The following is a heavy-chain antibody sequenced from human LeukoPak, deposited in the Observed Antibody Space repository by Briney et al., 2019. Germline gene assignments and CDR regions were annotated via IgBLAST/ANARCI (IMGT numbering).Heavy chain of an antibody. CDR2: IHHSGST. Sequence: SETLSLTCAVSGGSISSGGYSWSWIRQPPGKGLEWIGYIHHSGSTYYNPSLKSRVTISVDRSKNQFSLKLSSVTAADTAVYYCAGVSSAGGSGSSNFDYWGQGTLVTVSS. V-gene: IGHV4-30-2*01. J-gene: IGHJ4*02. CDR1: GGSISSGGYS. CDR3: AGVSSAGGSGSSNFDY. D-gene: IGHD3-10*01.